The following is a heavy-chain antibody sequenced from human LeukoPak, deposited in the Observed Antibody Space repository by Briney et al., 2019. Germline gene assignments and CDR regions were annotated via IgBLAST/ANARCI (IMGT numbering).Heavy chain of an antibody. Sequence: ASVKVSCKASGYTFTGYYMHWVRQAPGQGLEWMGWINPNSGGTNYAQKFQGRVTMTIDTSTTTAYMDLRSLTSDDTAMYYCTKGGAMVATIYYWGQGTLVTVSS. D-gene: IGHD5-12*01. CDR3: TKGGAMVATIYY. V-gene: IGHV1-2*02. CDR1: GYTFTGYY. J-gene: IGHJ4*02. CDR2: INPNSGGT.